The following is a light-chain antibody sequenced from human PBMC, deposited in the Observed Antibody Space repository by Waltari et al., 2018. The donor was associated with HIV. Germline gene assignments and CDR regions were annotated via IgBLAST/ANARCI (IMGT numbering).Light chain of an antibody. CDR2: DVN. J-gene: IGLJ1*01. Sequence: QSALTQPASVSGSPGQSITISCTGTSRDVGAYDYVSWYQPHPGKTPKLMIYDVNNRPSGVSHRCSGSKSATTASLTISGRQAEDEADYYCSSYTTSSTYVYGTGTKVTVL. CDR1: SRDVGAYDY. V-gene: IGLV2-14*03. CDR3: SSYTTSSTYV.